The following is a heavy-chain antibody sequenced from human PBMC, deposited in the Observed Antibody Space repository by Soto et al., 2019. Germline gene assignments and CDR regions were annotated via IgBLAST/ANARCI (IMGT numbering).Heavy chain of an antibody. V-gene: IGHV3-23*01. Sequence: EVQLLESGGGLVQPGGSLRLSCAASGFTFSSYAMSWVRQAPGKGLEWVSAISGSGGSTYYADSVKGRFTISRDNSKNTLYLQMNSLRAEDTAVYYCAKDLKEDCSGGSCYGVPIDYWGQGTLVTVSS. CDR2: ISGSGGST. CDR1: GFTFSSYA. D-gene: IGHD2-15*01. J-gene: IGHJ4*02. CDR3: AKDLKEDCSGGSCYGVPIDY.